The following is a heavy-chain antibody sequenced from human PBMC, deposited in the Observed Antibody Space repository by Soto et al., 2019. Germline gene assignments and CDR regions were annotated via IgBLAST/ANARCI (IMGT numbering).Heavy chain of an antibody. Sequence: GGSLRLSCAASGFTFSDYYMSWIRQAPGKGLEWVSYISSSASTMYYADSVKGRFTISRDNAKNSLYLQINSLRAEDTAVYYCARDRDTNMETFDYWGQGTLVTVSS. CDR2: ISSSASTM. CDR3: ARDRDTNMETFDY. J-gene: IGHJ4*02. D-gene: IGHD5-18*01. V-gene: IGHV3-11*04. CDR1: GFTFSDYY.